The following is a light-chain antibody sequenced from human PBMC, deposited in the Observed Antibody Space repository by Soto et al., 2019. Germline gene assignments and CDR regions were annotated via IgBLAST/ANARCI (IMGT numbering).Light chain of an antibody. J-gene: IGLJ1*01. CDR3: TSYTSSSTL. CDR1: SSDVGGYNY. V-gene: IGLV2-14*01. CDR2: AVT. Sequence: QSALTQPASVSGSPGQSITISCTGTSSDVGGYNYVSWYQQHPGKAPKLMIYAVTDRPSGVSSRFSGSKSGNTASLTISALQAEDEAAYYCTSYTSSSTLFGTGTRSPS.